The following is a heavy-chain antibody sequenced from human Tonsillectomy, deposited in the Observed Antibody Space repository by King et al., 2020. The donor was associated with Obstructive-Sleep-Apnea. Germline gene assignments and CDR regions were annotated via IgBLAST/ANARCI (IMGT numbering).Heavy chain of an antibody. J-gene: IGHJ4*02. CDR1: GFTFSGFA. D-gene: IGHD3-22*01. V-gene: IGHV3-73*02. CDR3: TRFPEAYYYDSSGYYTFDY. Sequence: VQLVESGGGLVQPGGSLKLSCAASGFTFSGFAMHGVRQASGKGLEWVGRIRSKDNTYATAYAASVKCRFTISRDDSKKTAYLQMNSLKTEDTAVYYCTRFPEAYYYDSSGYYTFDYWGQGTLVTVSS. CDR2: IRSKDNTYAT.